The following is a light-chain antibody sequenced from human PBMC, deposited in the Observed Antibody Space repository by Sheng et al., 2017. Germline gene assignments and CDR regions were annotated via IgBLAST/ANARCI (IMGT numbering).Light chain of an antibody. CDR2: GAS. V-gene: IGKV3-20*01. CDR1: RSLSVNY. J-gene: IGKJ2*01. Sequence: EIVLTQSPGTLSLSPGERATLSCRTSRSLSVNYLAWYQQKPGQAPRLLFYGASTGASDIPARFSGSGSGTDFTLTISRLEPEDFAVYYCQQYGSSMYTFGQGTKLEIK. CDR3: QQYGSSMYT.